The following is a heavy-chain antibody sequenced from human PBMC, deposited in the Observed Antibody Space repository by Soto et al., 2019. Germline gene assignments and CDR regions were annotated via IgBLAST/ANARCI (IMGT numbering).Heavy chain of an antibody. CDR1: GFTFRSYL. CDR3: ARVNSGYDFDY. J-gene: IGHJ4*02. CDR2: INSDGSST. Sequence: GGALRLSWAASGFTFRSYLMHLVRQAPGKGLVWVSRINSDGSSTSYADSVKGRFTISRDNAKNTLYLQMNSLRAEDTAVYYCARVNSGYDFDYWGQGTLVTVSS. V-gene: IGHV3-74*01. D-gene: IGHD5-12*01.